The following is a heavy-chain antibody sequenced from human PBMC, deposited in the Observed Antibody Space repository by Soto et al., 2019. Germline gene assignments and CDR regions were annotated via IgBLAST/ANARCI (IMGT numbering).Heavy chain of an antibody. CDR3: ARDEEGYDFWSGYFIRGWFDP. D-gene: IGHD3-3*01. CDR2: INPSGGST. J-gene: IGHJ5*02. CDR1: GYTFTSYY. V-gene: IGHV1-46*01. Sequence: ASVKVSCKASGYTFTSYYMHWVRQAPGQGLEWMGIINPSGGSTSYAQKFQGRVTMTRDTSTSTVYMELSSLRSEDTAVYYCARDEEGYDFWSGYFIRGWFDPWGQGTLVTVSS.